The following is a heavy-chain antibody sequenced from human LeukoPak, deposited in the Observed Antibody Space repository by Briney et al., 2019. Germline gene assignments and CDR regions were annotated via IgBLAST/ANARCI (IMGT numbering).Heavy chain of an antibody. J-gene: IGHJ4*02. CDR2: IYYSGST. CDR3: ASTDTPMITIH. CDR1: GGSISSYY. Sequence: PSETLSLTCTVSGGSISSYYWSWIRQLPGKGLEWIGYIYYSGSTNYNPSLKSRVTISVDTSKNQFSLKLNSVTAADTAVYYCASTDTPMITIHWGQGTLVTVSS. V-gene: IGHV4-59*01. D-gene: IGHD5-18*01.